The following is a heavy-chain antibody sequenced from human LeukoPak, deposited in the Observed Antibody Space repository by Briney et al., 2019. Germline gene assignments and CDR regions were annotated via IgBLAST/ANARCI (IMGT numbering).Heavy chain of an antibody. CDR3: ATLPFYDYGDY. J-gene: IGHJ4*02. CDR2: ISGRGASK. D-gene: IGHD3-16*01. V-gene: IGHV3-23*01. Sequence: GGSLRLSCAVSGLTFNNYAMSWVRQAPGKGLEWVSGISGRGASKYYADSVKGRFTISRDNSKNTLYLQMNSLRAEDTAVYYCATLPFYDYGDYWGQGTLVTVSS. CDR1: GLTFNNYA.